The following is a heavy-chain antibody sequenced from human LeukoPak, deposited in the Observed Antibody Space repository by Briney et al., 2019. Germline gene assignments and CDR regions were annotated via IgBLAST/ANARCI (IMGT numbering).Heavy chain of an antibody. V-gene: IGHV1-46*01. CDR1: GYTFTSYY. D-gene: IGHD4-23*01. CDR2: INPSGGST. J-gene: IGHJ5*02. CDR3: ARDKDYGGNTNNWFDP. Sequence: ASVKVSCTASGYTFTSYYMHWVRQAPGQGLEWMGIINPSGGSTSYAQKFQGRVTMTRDTSTSTVYMELSSLRSEDTAVYYCARDKDYGGNTNNWFDPWGQGTLVTVSS.